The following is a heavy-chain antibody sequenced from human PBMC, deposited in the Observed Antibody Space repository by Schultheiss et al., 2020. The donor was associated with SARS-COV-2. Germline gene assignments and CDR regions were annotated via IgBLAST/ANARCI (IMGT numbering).Heavy chain of an antibody. D-gene: IGHD6-19*01. J-gene: IGHJ5*02. CDR3: TRDWIAVAEVYGWFDP. CDR2: IGHDGTNA. V-gene: IGHV3-30*04. Sequence: GGSLRLSCAASDFTFSNYAMHWVRQAPGKGLEWVAAIGHDGTNAYHAESVKGRFTISRDNSENTLYLQMNSLRAEDTAVYYCTRDWIAVAEVYGWFDPWGQGTLVTVSS. CDR1: DFTFSNYA.